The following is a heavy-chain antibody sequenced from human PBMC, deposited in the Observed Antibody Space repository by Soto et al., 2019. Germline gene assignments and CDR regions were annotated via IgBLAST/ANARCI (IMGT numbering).Heavy chain of an antibody. CDR2: ISYDGSNK. J-gene: IGHJ6*02. CDR3: ARSTVDTGMVGAYYYYYGMDV. V-gene: IGHV3-30-3*01. CDR1: GFTFSSYA. Sequence: QVQLVESGGGVVQPGRSLRLSCAASGFTFSSYAMHWVRQAPGKGLEWVAVISYDGSNKYYADSVKGRFTISRDNSKNMLYLQMNSLRAEDTAVYYCARSTVDTGMVGAYYYYYGMDVWGQGTTVTVSS. D-gene: IGHD5-18*01.